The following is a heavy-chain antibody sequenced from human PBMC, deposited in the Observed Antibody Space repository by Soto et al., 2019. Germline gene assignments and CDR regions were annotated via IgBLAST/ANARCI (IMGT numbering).Heavy chain of an antibody. CDR3: AGQPGGGGY. V-gene: IGHV3-53*01. CDR2: IYSGGYT. J-gene: IGHJ4*02. CDR1: GFTVSNNY. D-gene: IGHD3-10*01. Sequence: EVQLVESGGGLIQPGGSLRLSCAVSGFTVSNNYMSWVRQAPGKGLEGVSVIYSGGYTAYGDSVKGRFTISRDNSKNTLYLKQKSLEAASPAGFSWAGQPGGGGYWGQGTLVTVSS.